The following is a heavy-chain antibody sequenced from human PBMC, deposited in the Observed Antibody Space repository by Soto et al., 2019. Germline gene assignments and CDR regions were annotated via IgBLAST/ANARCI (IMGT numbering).Heavy chain of an antibody. Sequence: PSETLSLTCTVSGGSISSSSYYWGWIRQPPGKGLEWIGSIYYSGSTYYNPSLKSRVTISVDTSKNQFSLKLSSVTAADTAVYYCARNTHYDFWSGHIFHWGQGTLVTVSS. V-gene: IGHV4-39*01. CDR3: ARNTHYDFWSGHIFH. CDR1: GGSISSSSYY. D-gene: IGHD3-3*01. J-gene: IGHJ4*02. CDR2: IYYSGST.